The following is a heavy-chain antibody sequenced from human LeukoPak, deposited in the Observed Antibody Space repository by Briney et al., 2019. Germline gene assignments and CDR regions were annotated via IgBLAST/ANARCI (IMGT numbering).Heavy chain of an antibody. CDR1: GYTFTSYG. V-gene: IGHV1-18*01. J-gene: IGHJ4*02. CDR3: ARMGVTTMSWSGFDY. D-gene: IGHD4-17*01. Sequence: PRASVKVSCKASGYTFTSYGISWVRQAPGQGLEWMGWISAYNGNTNYAQKLQGRVTMTTDTSTSTAYMELRSLRSDDTAVYYCARMGVTTMSWSGFDYWGQGTLVTVSS. CDR2: ISAYNGNT.